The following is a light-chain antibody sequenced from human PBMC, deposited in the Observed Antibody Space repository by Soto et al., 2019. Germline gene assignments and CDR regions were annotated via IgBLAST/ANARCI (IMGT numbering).Light chain of an antibody. CDR3: QQYGSWPRFT. Sequence: EIVLTQSPGTLSLSPGERATLSCRASQSVSSSYLAWYQQKPGQAPRLLIYGASSRATGIPDRFSGSGSGTDFTLTISRLEPEDFAVYYCQQYGSWPRFTFGPGTKVDIK. J-gene: IGKJ3*01. V-gene: IGKV3-20*01. CDR2: GAS. CDR1: QSVSSSY.